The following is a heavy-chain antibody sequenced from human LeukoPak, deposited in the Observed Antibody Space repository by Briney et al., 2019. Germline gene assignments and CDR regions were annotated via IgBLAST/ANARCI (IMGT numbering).Heavy chain of an antibody. V-gene: IGHV4-4*07. J-gene: IGHJ3*02. Sequence: PSETLSLTCTVSGGSISSYYWSWIRQPAGKGLEWIGRIYTSGSTNYNPSLKSRVTMSVDTSKNQFSLKLSSVTAADTAVYYCARATLYQQLGPLDAFDIWGRGTMVTVSS. CDR2: IYTSGST. CDR3: ARATLYQQLGPLDAFDI. D-gene: IGHD6-13*01. CDR1: GGSISSYY.